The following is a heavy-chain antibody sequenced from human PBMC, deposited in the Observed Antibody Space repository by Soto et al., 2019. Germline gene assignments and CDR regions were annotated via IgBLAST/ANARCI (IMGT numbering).Heavy chain of an antibody. Sequence: QVQLVQSGAGGKKPGASVKVSCKPSGYTFPSNDINGVRKATGQGLEGLGWMNPNSGRTGYAQKFQGRVKMTRDTSTGTAYMELSSLRSEDTAMYYCTRTMVRGEPHMDVWGQGTTVIVSS. CDR3: TRTMVRGEPHMDV. J-gene: IGHJ6*02. CDR2: MNPNSGRT. CDR1: GYTFPSND. V-gene: IGHV1-8*01. D-gene: IGHD3-10*01.